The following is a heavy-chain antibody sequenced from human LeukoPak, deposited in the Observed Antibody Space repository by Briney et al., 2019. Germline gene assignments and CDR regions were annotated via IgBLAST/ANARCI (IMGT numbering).Heavy chain of an antibody. CDR1: GYTFTGYY. D-gene: IGHD4-17*01. CDR2: INPNSGGT. V-gene: IGHV1-2*02. Sequence: GASVKVSCKASGYTFTGYYMHWVRQAPGQGLEWMGWINPNSGGTNYAQKFQGRVTMTRDTSISTACMELSRLRSDDTAVYYCARVLDYVPITPFDYWGQGTLVTVSS. J-gene: IGHJ4*02. CDR3: ARVLDYVPITPFDY.